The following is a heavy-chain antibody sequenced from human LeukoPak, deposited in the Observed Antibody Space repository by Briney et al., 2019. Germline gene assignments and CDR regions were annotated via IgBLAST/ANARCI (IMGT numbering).Heavy chain of an antibody. CDR3: ARLTSYDFWSGYPYFDY. Sequence: SETLSLTCTVAGGSISSDYWGWIRQPPGKGLGWNGYVDSSGSTNYNPSLKSRVTISVATSKNQSSLKLSSVTAADTAVYYCARLTSYDFWSGYPYFDYWGQGTLVTVSS. D-gene: IGHD3-3*01. CDR1: GGSISSDY. V-gene: IGHV4-59*08. J-gene: IGHJ4*02. CDR2: VDSSGST.